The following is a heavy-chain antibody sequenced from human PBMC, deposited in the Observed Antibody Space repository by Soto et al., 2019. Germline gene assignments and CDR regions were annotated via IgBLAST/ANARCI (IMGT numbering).Heavy chain of an antibody. V-gene: IGHV3-30*18. Sequence: GGSLRLSCAASGFTFSSYGMHWVRQAPGKGLGWVAVISYDGSNKYYADSVKGRFTISRDNSKNTLYLQMNSLRAEDTAVYYCAKVRNGQLVPGDAFDIWGQGTMVTVSS. CDR1: GFTFSSYG. D-gene: IGHD6-13*01. J-gene: IGHJ3*02. CDR2: ISYDGSNK. CDR3: AKVRNGQLVPGDAFDI.